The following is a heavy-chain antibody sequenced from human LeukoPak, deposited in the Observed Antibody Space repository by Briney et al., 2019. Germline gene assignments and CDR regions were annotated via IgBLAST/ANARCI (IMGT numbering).Heavy chain of an antibody. CDR1: GGSISSSTSY. CDR3: ARHDAYYDSSGHYYSGYAFDI. CDR2: IYYSGIT. J-gene: IGHJ3*02. V-gene: IGHV4-39*01. D-gene: IGHD3-22*01. Sequence: SETLSLTCTVSGGSISSSTSYWGWIRRPPGKGLEWIGSIYYSGITYYNPSLKSRVTISVDTSKNQFSLRLSSVTAADTAVYYCARHDAYYDSSGHYYSGYAFDIWGPGTMVTVSS.